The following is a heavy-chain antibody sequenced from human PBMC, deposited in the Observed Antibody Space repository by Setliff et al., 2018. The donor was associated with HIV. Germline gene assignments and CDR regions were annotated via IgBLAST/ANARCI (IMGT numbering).Heavy chain of an antibody. CDR1: GYTFTDYY. V-gene: IGHV1-2*02. CDR2: IYPNTGGT. CDR3: VRSGFLGAFDI. Sequence: GASVKVSCKASGYTFTDYYIHWVRQAPGQGLEWMGWIYPNTGGTNYAQKFQGRVTMTRDTSISTAYMELSRLRSDDTAVYYCVRSGFLGAFDIWGLGTTVTVSS. D-gene: IGHD1-26*01. J-gene: IGHJ3*02.